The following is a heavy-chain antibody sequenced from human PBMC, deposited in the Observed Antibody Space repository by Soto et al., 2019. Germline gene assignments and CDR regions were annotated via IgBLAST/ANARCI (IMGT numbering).Heavy chain of an antibody. J-gene: IGHJ5*02. CDR2: IIPIFGTA. V-gene: IGHV1-69*12. Sequence: QVQLVQSGAEVKKPGSSVKVSCKASGGTFSSYAISWVRQAPGQGLEWMGGIIPIFGTANYAQKFQGRVTITADESTSTAYMELSSLRSEDTAVYYCARTRGYSGYDPSNWCDPWGQGTLVTVSS. D-gene: IGHD5-12*01. CDR3: ARTRGYSGYDPSNWCDP. CDR1: GGTFSSYA.